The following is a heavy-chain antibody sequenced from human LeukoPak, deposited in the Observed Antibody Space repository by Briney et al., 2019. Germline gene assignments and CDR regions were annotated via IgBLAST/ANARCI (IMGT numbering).Heavy chain of an antibody. CDR1: GYTFTAYD. D-gene: IGHD5-18*01. V-gene: IGHV1-2*02. CDR2: INPNSGGT. J-gene: IGHJ4*02. CDR3: TRDVGSRYGHDC. Sequence: ASVKVSCKASGYTFTAYDIHWVRQAPGQGLEWMGWINPNSGGTNYAQKFQGRVTMTRDTSISTAYMDLSRLRSDDTAVYYCTRDVGSRYGHDCWGQGTLVTVSS.